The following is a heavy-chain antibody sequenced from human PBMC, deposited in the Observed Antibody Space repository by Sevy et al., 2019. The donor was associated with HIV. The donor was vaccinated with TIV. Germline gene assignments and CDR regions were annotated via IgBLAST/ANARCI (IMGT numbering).Heavy chain of an antibody. CDR1: RFTFSSYA. CDR2: ITGSGGST. Sequence: GGSLRLSCAASRFTFSSYAMSWVRQAPGKGLEWVSAITGSGGSTYYADSVKGRFTISRDNSKNTLYLQMNSLRAEDTAVYYCAKDAYSSGWYPSDYWGQGTLVTVSS. CDR3: AKDAYSSGWYPSDY. J-gene: IGHJ4*02. V-gene: IGHV3-23*01. D-gene: IGHD6-19*01.